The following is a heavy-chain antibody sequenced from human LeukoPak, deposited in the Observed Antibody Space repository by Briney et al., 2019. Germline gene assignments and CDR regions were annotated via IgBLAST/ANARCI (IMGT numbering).Heavy chain of an antibody. Sequence: GGSLRLSCAASGFTFSSYAMSWVRQAPGKGLEWVSAISGSGGSTYYADSVKGRFTISRDNSKNTLYLQMNNLRAEDTAVYYCAKDPRRYYDSSGPFDYWGQGTLVTVSS. V-gene: IGHV3-23*01. J-gene: IGHJ4*02. D-gene: IGHD3-22*01. CDR3: AKDPRRYYDSSGPFDY. CDR2: ISGSGGST. CDR1: GFTFSSYA.